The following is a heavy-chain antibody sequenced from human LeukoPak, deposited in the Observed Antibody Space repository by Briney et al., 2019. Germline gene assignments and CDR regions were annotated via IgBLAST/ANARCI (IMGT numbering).Heavy chain of an antibody. J-gene: IGHJ4*02. Sequence: GRSLRLSCSASGFTFSAYAMQWVRQAPGKGLEWVSVISYDGSDKYYADSVKGRFTISRDSSKNTLYLQMDSLRAEDTAVYYCARDLNRYFDYWGQGTLVTVSS. CDR1: GFTFSAYA. CDR3: ARDLNRYFDY. V-gene: IGHV3-30-3*01. CDR2: ISYDGSDK.